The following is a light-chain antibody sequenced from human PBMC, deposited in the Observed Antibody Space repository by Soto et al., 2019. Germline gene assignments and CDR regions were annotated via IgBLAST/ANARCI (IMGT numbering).Light chain of an antibody. CDR2: EVS. Sequence: SALTQPASVSGSPGQSITISCTGTSSDVGGYNYVSWYQQHPGKAPKLMIYEVSNRPSGISNRFSGSKSGNTASLTISGLQAEDEADYYCNSFRTNYTWLFGGGTKVTVL. V-gene: IGLV2-14*01. J-gene: IGLJ3*02. CDR3: NSFRTNYTWL. CDR1: SSDVGGYNY.